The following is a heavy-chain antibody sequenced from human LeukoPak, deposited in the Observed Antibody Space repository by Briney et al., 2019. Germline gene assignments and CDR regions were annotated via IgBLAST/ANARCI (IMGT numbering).Heavy chain of an antibody. CDR3: ARLIAAAGTLPDY. D-gene: IGHD6-25*01. J-gene: IGHJ4*02. CDR1: GGSFSGYY. Sequence: SETLSLTCAVYGGSFSGYYWSWIRQPPGKGLEWIGEINHSGSTNYNPSLKSRVTISVDTSKNQFSLKLNSVTAADTAVYYCARLIAAAGTLPDYWGQGALVTVSS. CDR2: INHSGST. V-gene: IGHV4-34*01.